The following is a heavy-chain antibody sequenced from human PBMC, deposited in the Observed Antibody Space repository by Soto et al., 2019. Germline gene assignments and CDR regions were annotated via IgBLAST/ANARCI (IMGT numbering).Heavy chain of an antibody. V-gene: IGHV4-38-2*01. D-gene: IGHD1-1*01. Sequence: SEPLSLTCAVSGYSISSGLYWGWIRQPPGKGLEWIGTIYRGGITYYNPSLKSRVTISIDTSKNHFSLRLSSVTATDTAVYFCAIGNPDWFDPWGQGTLVTVSS. CDR1: GYSISSGLY. CDR3: AIGNPDWFDP. CDR2: IYRGGIT. J-gene: IGHJ5*02.